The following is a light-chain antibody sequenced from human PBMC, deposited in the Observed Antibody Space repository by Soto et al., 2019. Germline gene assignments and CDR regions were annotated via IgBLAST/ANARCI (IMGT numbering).Light chain of an antibody. CDR2: TAS. CDR3: QQSYSTPCT. CDR1: QSITTY. J-gene: IGKJ2*02. Sequence: DLQMTQSPSSLSASVGDRVTITCRASQSITTYLNWYQQRPGKAPKLLIYTASTLRSGVPSTFSGSGSGTDFTLTISNLQPEDFATYYCQQSYSTPCTFGQGTKLEIK. V-gene: IGKV1-39*01.